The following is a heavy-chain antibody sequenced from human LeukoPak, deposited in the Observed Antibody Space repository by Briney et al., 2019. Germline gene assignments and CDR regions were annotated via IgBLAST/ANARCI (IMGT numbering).Heavy chain of an antibody. CDR3: ARSTSGSYPGDY. J-gene: IGHJ4*02. V-gene: IGHV3-53*01. D-gene: IGHD1-26*01. Sequence: GGSLRLSCAASGFTVSSNYMSWVRQAPGKGLEWGSVIYSGGSTYYADSVKGRFTISRDNSKNTLYLQMNSLRAEDTAVYYCARSTSGSYPGDYWGQGTLVTVSS. CDR1: GFTVSSNY. CDR2: IYSGGST.